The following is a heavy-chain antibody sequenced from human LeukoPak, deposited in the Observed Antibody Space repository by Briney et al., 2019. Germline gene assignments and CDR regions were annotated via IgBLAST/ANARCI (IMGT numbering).Heavy chain of an antibody. Sequence: PGGSLRLPCAASGFTFSSYAMSWVRQAPGEGLEWVSAISGSGGSTYYADSVKGRFTISRDNSKKTLFLQMNSLRVEDTAVYYCAKRDLGYWGQGTLVTVSS. CDR2: ISGSGGST. CDR3: AKRDLGY. V-gene: IGHV3-23*01. CDR1: GFTFSSYA. J-gene: IGHJ4*02.